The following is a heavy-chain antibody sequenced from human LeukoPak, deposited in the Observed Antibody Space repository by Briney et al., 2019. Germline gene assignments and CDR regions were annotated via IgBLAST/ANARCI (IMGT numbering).Heavy chain of an antibody. J-gene: IGHJ4*02. D-gene: IGHD3-22*01. CDR2: ISWNSGSI. V-gene: IGHV3-9*01. Sequence: PGGSLRLSCAASGFTFDDYAMHWVRQAPGKGLEWVSGISWNSGSIGYADSVKGRFTISRDNAKNSLYLQMNSLRAEVTALYYCAKGMGRYYYDSSGYYLDYWGQGTLVTVSS. CDR3: AKGMGRYYYDSSGYYLDY. CDR1: GFTFDDYA.